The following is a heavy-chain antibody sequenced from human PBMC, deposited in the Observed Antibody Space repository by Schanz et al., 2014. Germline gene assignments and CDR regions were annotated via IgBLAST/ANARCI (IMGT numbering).Heavy chain of an antibody. V-gene: IGHV1-18*01. CDR3: ATLDYADSVS. CDR1: GYAFTTYG. D-gene: IGHD4-17*01. CDR2: ISTFRNEDT. Sequence: QVQLVQSGAEVKKPGASVRVSCKVSGYAFTTYGISWVRQAPGQGPEFMGWISTFRNEDTNSAQRFQGRVTITADKSTTTAYMELNSLNSDDTAVYYCATLDYADSVSWGQGTLVTVSS. J-gene: IGHJ5*02.